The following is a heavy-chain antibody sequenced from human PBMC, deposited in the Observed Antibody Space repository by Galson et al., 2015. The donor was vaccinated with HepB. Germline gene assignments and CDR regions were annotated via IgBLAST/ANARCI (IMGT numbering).Heavy chain of an antibody. J-gene: IGHJ4*02. D-gene: IGHD5-18*01. V-gene: IGHV3-9*01. CDR3: ALTRVGYSYASFDY. CDR2: ISWNSGSI. CDR1: GFTFDDYA. Sequence: SLRLSCAASGFTFDDYAMHWVRQAPGKGLEWVSGISWNSGSIGYADSVKGRFTISRDNAKNSLYLQMNSLRAEDTALYYCALTRVGYSYASFDYWGQGTLVTVSS.